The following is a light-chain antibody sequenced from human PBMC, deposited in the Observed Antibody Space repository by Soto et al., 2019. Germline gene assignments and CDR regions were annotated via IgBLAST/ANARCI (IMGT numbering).Light chain of an antibody. J-gene: IGKJ2*01. CDR1: QSISVH. CDR3: QQSYITPYT. V-gene: IGKV1-39*01. Sequence: DIQMTQSPSSLSASVGDTVTITCRASQSISVHLNWYQQKPGKVPKLLIYAASNLQSGVPLRFSGSGSETDFAFTISSLQPEDFATYYCQQSYITPYTFGQGPSWRSN. CDR2: AAS.